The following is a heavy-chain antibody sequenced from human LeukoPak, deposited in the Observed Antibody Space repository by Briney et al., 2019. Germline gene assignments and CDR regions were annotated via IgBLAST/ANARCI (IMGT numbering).Heavy chain of an antibody. CDR1: GASISSNSYY. J-gene: IGHJ4*02. D-gene: IGHD2/OR15-2a*01. CDR2: IYSSGST. Sequence: TSQTLSLTCTVSGASISSNSYYSSWIRQPAGKGLEWIGRIYSSGSTNYNPSLKSRVSISMDTSRNQLSLNLSSVTAADTAVYYCARDVPGSMGFDYWGQGTLVTVSS. V-gene: IGHV4-61*02. CDR3: ARDVPGSMGFDY.